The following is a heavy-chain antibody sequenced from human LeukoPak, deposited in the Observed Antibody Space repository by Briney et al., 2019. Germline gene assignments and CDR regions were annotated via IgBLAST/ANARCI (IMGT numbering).Heavy chain of an antibody. V-gene: IGHV3-49*04. CDR3: ARVKGTWYYGSGSYYYYYMDV. Sequence: PGGSLRLSCTASGFTFGDYAMSWVRQAPGKGLEWVGFIRSKAYGGTTEYAASVKGRFTISRDDSKSIAYLQMNSLRAEDTAVYYCARVKGTWYYGSGSYYYYYMDVWGKGTTVTISS. CDR2: IRSKAYGGTT. CDR1: GFTFGDYA. J-gene: IGHJ6*03. D-gene: IGHD3-10*01.